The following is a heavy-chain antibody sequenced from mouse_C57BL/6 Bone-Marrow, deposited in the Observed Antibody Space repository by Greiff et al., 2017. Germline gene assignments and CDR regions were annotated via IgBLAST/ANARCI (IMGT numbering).Heavy chain of an antibody. CDR3: AFYDYDGFY. Sequence: DVQLQESGPELVKPGASVKMSCKASGYTFTDYNMHWVKQSHGKSLEWIGYINPNNGGTSYNQKFKGKATLTVNKSSSTAYMELRSLTSEDSAVYYCAFYDYDGFYWGQGTTLTVSS. D-gene: IGHD2-4*01. CDR2: INPNNGGT. V-gene: IGHV1-22*01. J-gene: IGHJ2*01. CDR1: GYTFTDYN.